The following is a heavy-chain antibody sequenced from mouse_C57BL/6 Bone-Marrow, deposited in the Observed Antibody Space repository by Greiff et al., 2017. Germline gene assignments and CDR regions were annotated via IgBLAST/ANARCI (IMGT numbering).Heavy chain of an antibody. CDR3: ARHALYYYGSTYWYFDV. J-gene: IGHJ1*03. D-gene: IGHD1-1*01. Sequence: EVKVEESGGGLVKPGGSLKLSCAASGFTFSSYTMSWVRQTPEKRLEWVATISGGGGNTYYPDSVKGRFTISRDNAKNTLYLQMSSLRSEDTALYYCARHALYYYGSTYWYFDVWGTGTTVTVSS. CDR1: GFTFSSYT. CDR2: ISGGGGNT. V-gene: IGHV5-9*01.